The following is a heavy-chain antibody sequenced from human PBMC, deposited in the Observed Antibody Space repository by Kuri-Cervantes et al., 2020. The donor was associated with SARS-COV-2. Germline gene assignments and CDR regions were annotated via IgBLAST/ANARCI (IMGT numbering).Heavy chain of an antibody. V-gene: IGHV3-33*08. CDR1: GFTFSSYC. CDR2: IWYDGSNK. Sequence: GGSLRLSCAASGFTFSSYCTHWVRQAPGKGLEWVAVIWYDGSNKYYADSVKGRFTISRDNSKNTLYLQMNSLRAEDTAVYYCARDFSSWGEDPDAFDIWGQGTMVTVSS. CDR3: ARDFSSWGEDPDAFDI. J-gene: IGHJ3*02. D-gene: IGHD6-19*01.